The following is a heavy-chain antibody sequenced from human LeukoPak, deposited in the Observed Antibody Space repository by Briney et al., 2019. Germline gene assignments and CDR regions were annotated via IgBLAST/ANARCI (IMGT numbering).Heavy chain of an antibody. CDR1: GFTFSSYA. Sequence: LPGGSLRLSCAASGFTFSSYAMSWVRQAPGKGLEWVSAISGSGGSTYYADSVKGRFTISRDNSKNTLYLQMDSLRAEDTAVYYCATTQTYYYDSSGPDDYWGQGTLVTVSS. CDR2: ISGSGGST. V-gene: IGHV3-23*01. D-gene: IGHD3-22*01. J-gene: IGHJ4*02. CDR3: ATTQTYYYDSSGPDDY.